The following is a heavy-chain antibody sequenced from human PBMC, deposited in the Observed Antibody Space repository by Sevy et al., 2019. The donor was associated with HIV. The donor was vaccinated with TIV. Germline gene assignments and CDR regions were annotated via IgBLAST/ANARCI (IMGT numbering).Heavy chain of an antibody. D-gene: IGHD3-16*01. J-gene: IGHJ6*03. Sequence: SETLSLSCSVSGGSVSSGTYYWSWIRQPPGKGLEWIGHIYKTGSTNYKLSLQSRFTISVDTSTNQFSLRLRSVTAAYTAVYYCARVPRGQLWYSGSLGGYYYHMDVWGKGTTVTVSS. CDR1: GGSVSSGTYY. CDR2: IYKTGST. CDR3: ARVPRGQLWYSGSLGGYYYHMDV. V-gene: IGHV4-61*01.